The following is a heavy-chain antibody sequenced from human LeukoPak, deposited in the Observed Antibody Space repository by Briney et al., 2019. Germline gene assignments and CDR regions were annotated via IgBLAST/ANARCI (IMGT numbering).Heavy chain of an antibody. J-gene: IGHJ4*02. CDR3: ARVQPPTVTTIDY. Sequence: ASVKVSCKASGYTFTSYDINWVRQATGQGLEWMGWMNPNSGNTGYAQKFQGRVTMTRNTSISTAYMELSSLRSEDTAVYYCARVQPPTVTTIDYWGQGTLVTVSS. D-gene: IGHD4-17*01. V-gene: IGHV1-8*01. CDR1: GYTFTSYD. CDR2: MNPNSGNT.